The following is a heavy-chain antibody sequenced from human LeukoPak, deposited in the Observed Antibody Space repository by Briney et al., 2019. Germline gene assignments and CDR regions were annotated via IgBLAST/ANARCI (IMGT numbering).Heavy chain of an antibody. V-gene: IGHV4-59*01. Sequence: SETLSLTCNVSGGSISSYSWSWIRQPPGKGLEWIGYIYYSGSTNYNPSLKSRVTISIDTSKNHFSLNLSSVTAADTAVYYCARDSGGSGSYPYYYGMDVWGQGTTVTVSS. CDR3: ARDSGGSGSYPYYYGMDV. CDR2: IYYSGST. CDR1: GGSISSYS. J-gene: IGHJ6*02. D-gene: IGHD3-10*01.